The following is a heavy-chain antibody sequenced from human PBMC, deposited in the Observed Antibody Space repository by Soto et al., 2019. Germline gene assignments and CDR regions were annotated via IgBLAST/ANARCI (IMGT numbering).Heavy chain of an antibody. J-gene: IGHJ6*02. CDR1: GYSFIYYW. CDR3: ARLDCSGGSCYSYYYYYGMDV. CDR2: IYPGDSDT. Sequence: GESLKISCKGSGYSFIYYWIGWVRQVPGKGLEWMGVIYPGDSDTRYSPSFQGQVTISADKSISTAYLQWSSLKASDTAMYYCARLDCSGGSCYSYYYYYGMDVWGQGTTVTVSS. D-gene: IGHD2-15*01. V-gene: IGHV5-51*01.